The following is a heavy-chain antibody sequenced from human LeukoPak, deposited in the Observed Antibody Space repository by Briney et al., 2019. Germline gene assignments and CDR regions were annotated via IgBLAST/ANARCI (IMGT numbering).Heavy chain of an antibody. Sequence: GGSLRLSCAASGFTFSSYSMNWVRQAPGKGLGWVSSISSSSSYIYYADSVKGRFTISRDNAKNSLYLQMNSLRAEDTAVYYCASHLHYDILTGYFYGMDVWGQGTTVTVSS. V-gene: IGHV3-21*01. J-gene: IGHJ6*02. D-gene: IGHD3-9*01. CDR1: GFTFSSYS. CDR3: ASHLHYDILTGYFYGMDV. CDR2: ISSSSSYI.